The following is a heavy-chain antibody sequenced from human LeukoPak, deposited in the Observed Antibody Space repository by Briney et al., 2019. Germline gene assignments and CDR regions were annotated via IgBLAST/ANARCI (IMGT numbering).Heavy chain of an antibody. V-gene: IGHV3-53*01. CDR1: GFTVSSNY. CDR2: IYSGGST. Sequence: GGSLRLSCAAYGFTVSSNYMSWVRQAPGKGLEWVSVIYSGGSTYYADSVKGRFTISRDNSKNTLYLQMNSLRAEDTAVYYCARGPNYYYGMDVWGQGTTVTVS. CDR3: ARGPNYYYGMDV. J-gene: IGHJ6*02.